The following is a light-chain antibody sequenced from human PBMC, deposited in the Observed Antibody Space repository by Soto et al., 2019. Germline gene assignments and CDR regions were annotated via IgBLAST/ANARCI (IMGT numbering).Light chain of an antibody. V-gene: IGKV1-9*01. CDR1: QDVSRY. CDR3: QQYNNWPPWT. Sequence: QLTQSPSSLSASVGDRVTITCRASQDVSRYLAWYQQKAGKAPKLLIYGASTLQSGVPSRFSGFGSGTEFTLTISSLQPEDFATYHCQQYNNWPPWTFGQGTKVEIK. CDR2: GAS. J-gene: IGKJ1*01.